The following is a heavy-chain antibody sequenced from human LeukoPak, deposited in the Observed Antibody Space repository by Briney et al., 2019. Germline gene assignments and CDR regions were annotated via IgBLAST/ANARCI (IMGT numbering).Heavy chain of an antibody. Sequence: SETLSLTCTVSGGSISSYYWSWIRQPAGKGLEWIGRIYTSGSTNYNPSLKSRVTMSVDTSKNQFSLKLSSVTAADTAVYYCAREAEFWGYSYGYAMDVWGKGTTVTVSS. D-gene: IGHD5-18*01. CDR1: GGSISSYY. V-gene: IGHV4-4*07. CDR3: AREAEFWGYSYGYAMDV. J-gene: IGHJ6*03. CDR2: IYTSGST.